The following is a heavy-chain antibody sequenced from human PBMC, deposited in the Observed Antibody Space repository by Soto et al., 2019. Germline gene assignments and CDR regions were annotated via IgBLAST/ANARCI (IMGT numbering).Heavy chain of an antibody. CDR2: SSPDGGNK. J-gene: IGHJ6*02. D-gene: IGHD2-21*01. CDR1: GFTFNKYG. V-gene: IGHV3-30*03. CDR3: GIFLDRTIPRYYCYGMDC. Sequence: EGSLRLSGVASGFTFNKYGMHWVRQAPGRGLGCVAVSSPDGGNKYYGGSVKGRFPVCRDNSNGSLSLQRNSLRVEDTATYYCGIFLDRTIPRYYCYGMDCWGQGSTVTFSS.